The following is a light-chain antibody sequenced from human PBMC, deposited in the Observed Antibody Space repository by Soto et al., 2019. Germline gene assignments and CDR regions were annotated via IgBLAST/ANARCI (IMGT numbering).Light chain of an antibody. Sequence: QSVLTQPASVSGSPGQSITISCTGTSRDVGGYNYVSWYQQHPGKAPKLMIYDVSNRPSGVSNRFSGSKSGNTASLTISGLQAEDEADYYCNSYTSSSIVVFGGGTKLTVL. CDR1: SRDVGGYNY. V-gene: IGLV2-14*01. CDR2: DVS. J-gene: IGLJ2*01. CDR3: NSYTSSSIVV.